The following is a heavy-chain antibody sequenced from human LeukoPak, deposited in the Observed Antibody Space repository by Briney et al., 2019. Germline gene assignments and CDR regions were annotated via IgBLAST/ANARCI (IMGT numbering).Heavy chain of an antibody. CDR3: ARLFIDGSGWYDFDY. Sequence: GESLKISCKGSGYSFTSYWIGWVRQMPGKGLEWMGIIYPGDSDTRYSPSFQGQVTISADKSISTAYLQWSSLKASDTAMYYSARLFIDGSGWYDFDYWGQGTLVTVSS. D-gene: IGHD6-19*01. J-gene: IGHJ4*02. V-gene: IGHV5-51*01. CDR1: GYSFTSYW. CDR2: IYPGDSDT.